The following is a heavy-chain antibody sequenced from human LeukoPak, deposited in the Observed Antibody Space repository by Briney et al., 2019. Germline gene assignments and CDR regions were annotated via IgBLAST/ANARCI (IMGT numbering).Heavy chain of an antibody. J-gene: IGHJ4*02. V-gene: IGHV4-39*02. D-gene: IGHD6-19*01. CDR3: AREGTAVAGSFDY. CDR2: IYYSGST. Sequence: SETLSLTCTVSGGSISSSSYYWGWIRQPPGKGLEWIGSIYYSGSTYYNPSLKSRVTISVDTSKDQFSLKLSSVTATDTAVYYCAREGTAVAGSFDYWGQGTLVTVSS. CDR1: GGSISSSSYY.